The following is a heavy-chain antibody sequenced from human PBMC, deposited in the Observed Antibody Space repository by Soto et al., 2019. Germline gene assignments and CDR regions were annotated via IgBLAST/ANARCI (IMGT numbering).Heavy chain of an antibody. J-gene: IGHJ6*02. D-gene: IGHD6-13*01. CDR3: ARDQRVAAASGRGYYGMDV. CDR2: AYYRSKWYN. CDR1: GDSVSSNSAA. Sequence: SQTLSLTCAICGDSVSSNSAAWNWIRQSPSRGLEWLGRAYYRSKWYNDYAVSVKSRITINPDTPKNQFSLQLNSVTPEDTAVYYCARDQRVAAASGRGYYGMDVWGQGTTVTVSS. V-gene: IGHV6-1*01.